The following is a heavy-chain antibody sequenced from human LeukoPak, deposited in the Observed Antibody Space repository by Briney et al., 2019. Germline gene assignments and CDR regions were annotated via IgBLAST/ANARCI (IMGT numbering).Heavy chain of an antibody. CDR2: IWYDGSNK. J-gene: IGHJ4*02. V-gene: IGHV3-33*01. CDR1: GFTFSSYG. CDR3: AREPDRDYYGSGSHPDY. Sequence: PGRSLRLSCAASGFTFSSYGMHWVRQAPGKGLEGVAVIWYDGSNKYYADSVKGRFTISRDNSKNTLYLQMNSLRAEDTAVYYCAREPDRDYYGSGSHPDYWGQGTLVTVSS. D-gene: IGHD3-10*01.